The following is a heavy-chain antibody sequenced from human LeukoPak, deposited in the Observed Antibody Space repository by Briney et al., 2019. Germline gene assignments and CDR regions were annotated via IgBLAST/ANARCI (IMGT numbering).Heavy chain of an antibody. CDR2: IHQDGSYE. V-gene: IGHV3-7*03. D-gene: IGHD1-26*01. CDR1: GFTLSNSW. Sequence: RGALRLSCAVSGFTLSNSWMSWVRHTPGKGLEWVSCIHQDGSYEYYVDYVKGHFEIFKDNAKTSLSLEMRNLRAEDTAVYYCAKPPGIVGATAQGGFDPWGQGSLVTVSS. J-gene: IGHJ5*02. CDR3: AKPPGIVGATAQGGFDP.